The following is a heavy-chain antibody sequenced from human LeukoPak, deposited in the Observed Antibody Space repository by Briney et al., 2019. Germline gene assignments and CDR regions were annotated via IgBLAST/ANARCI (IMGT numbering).Heavy chain of an antibody. CDR3: ARSMSA. CDR1: GFTVSGNY. J-gene: IGHJ5*02. V-gene: IGHV4-31*02. D-gene: IGHD2-8*01. Sequence: LRLSCAASGFTVSGNYMSWIRQHPGKGLEWIGYIYYSGSTYYNPSLKSRVTISVDTSKNQFSLKLSSVTAADTAVYYCARSMSAWGQGTLVTVSS. CDR2: IYYSGST.